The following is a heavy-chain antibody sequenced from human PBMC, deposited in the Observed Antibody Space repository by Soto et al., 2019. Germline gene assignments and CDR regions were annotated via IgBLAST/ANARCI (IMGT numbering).Heavy chain of an antibody. CDR3: ARDRLYSSSWIDY. D-gene: IGHD6-13*01. CDR1: GFTFSDYY. J-gene: IGHJ4*02. V-gene: IGHV3-11*01. CDR2: ISSSGSTI. Sequence: GGSLRLSCAASGFTFSDYYMSWIRQAPGKGLEWVSYISSSGSTIYYADSVKGRFTISRDNAKNSLYLQMNSLRAEDTAVYYCARDRLYSSSWIDYWGQGTLVTVSS.